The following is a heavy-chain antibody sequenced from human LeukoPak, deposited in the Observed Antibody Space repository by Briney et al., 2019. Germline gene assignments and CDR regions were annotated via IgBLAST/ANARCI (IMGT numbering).Heavy chain of an antibody. J-gene: IGHJ5*02. V-gene: IGHV3-72*01. CDR1: GFTFSDHY. CDR3: VRGVLGWFDP. Sequence: GGSLRLSCAASGFTFSDHYMDWVRQAPGKGLECAGRIRNKRSSYITEYAASVKGRFTISRDDSKNSLYLQMNSLKTEDTAVYYCVRGVLGWFDPWGQGTLVTVSS. D-gene: IGHD3-16*01. CDR2: IRNKRSSYIT.